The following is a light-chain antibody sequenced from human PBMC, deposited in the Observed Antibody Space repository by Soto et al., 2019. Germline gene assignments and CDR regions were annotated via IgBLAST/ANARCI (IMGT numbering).Light chain of an antibody. V-gene: IGLV2-14*03. Sequence: QSALTQPASVSGSPGQSITISCTGTGSDVGFYNYVSWYQQHPGKAPKLMIYDVSNRPSGVSNRFSASKSGITASLTISGLQAEDEADYYCSSYTGSSALYVFRTGTKLTVL. J-gene: IGLJ1*01. CDR3: SSYTGSSALYV. CDR2: DVS. CDR1: GSDVGFYNY.